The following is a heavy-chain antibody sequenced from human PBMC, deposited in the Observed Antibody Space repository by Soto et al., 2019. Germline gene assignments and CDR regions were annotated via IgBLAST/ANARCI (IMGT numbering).Heavy chain of an antibody. CDR2: ISYDGSNK. J-gene: IGHJ6*02. V-gene: IGHV3-30-3*01. Sequence: GGSLRLSCAASGFTFSSYAMHWVRQAPGKGLEWVAVISYDGSNKYYADSVKGRFTISRDNSKNTLYLQMNSLRTEDTALYYCACLAAAGHYGMDVWGQGTTVTVSS. CDR1: GFTFSSYA. D-gene: IGHD6-13*01. CDR3: ACLAAAGHYGMDV.